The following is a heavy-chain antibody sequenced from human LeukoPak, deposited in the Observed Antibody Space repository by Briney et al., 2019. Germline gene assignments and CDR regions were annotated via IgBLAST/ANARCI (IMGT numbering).Heavy chain of an antibody. CDR1: GFTFSSYA. D-gene: IGHD6-19*01. J-gene: IGHJ4*02. V-gene: IGHV3-23*01. CDR2: ISGSGGST. Sequence: GGSLRLSCAASGFTFSSYAMSWVRQAPGKGLEWVPAISGSGGSTYYADSVKGRFTISRDNSKNTLYLQMNSLRAEDTAVYYCAKDRSGWYYFDYWGQGTLVTVSS. CDR3: AKDRSGWYYFDY.